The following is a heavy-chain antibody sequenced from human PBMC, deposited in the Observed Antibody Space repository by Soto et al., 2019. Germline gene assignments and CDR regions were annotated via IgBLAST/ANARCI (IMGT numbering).Heavy chain of an antibody. J-gene: IGHJ5*02. CDR2: IYYSGTS. CDR1: GGSISDDTYY. D-gene: IGHD2-2*01. CDR3: GRLHCSSPNCAPLAP. Sequence: QLQLQESGPGLVKPSETLSLTCTVTGGSISDDTYYWGWIRQPPGKGLEWIGSIYYSGTSSYNPSLRGRVPLSVNTPKRRLPLWLSFVPAAAPAAHYCGRLHCSSPNCAPLAPGGQETLFPVSS. V-gene: IGHV4-39*07.